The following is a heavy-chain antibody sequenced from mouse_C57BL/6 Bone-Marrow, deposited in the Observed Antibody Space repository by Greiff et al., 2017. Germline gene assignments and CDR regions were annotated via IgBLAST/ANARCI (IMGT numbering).Heavy chain of an antibody. Sequence: EVQLVESGGGLVQPGGSLKLSCAASGFTFSDYYMYWVRQTPEKRLECVAYISNGGGSTYYPDTVKGRFTISSDNAKNTLYLQMSRLKSEDTAMYYCARQGTGTLDYWGQGTTLTVSS. CDR1: GFTFSDYY. D-gene: IGHD4-1*01. V-gene: IGHV5-12*01. J-gene: IGHJ2*01. CDR3: ARQGTGTLDY. CDR2: ISNGGGST.